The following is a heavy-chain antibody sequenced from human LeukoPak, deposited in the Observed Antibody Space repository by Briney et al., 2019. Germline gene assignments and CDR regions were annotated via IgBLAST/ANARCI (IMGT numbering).Heavy chain of an antibody. J-gene: IGHJ4*02. CDR2: IIPILGTA. CDR3: ATYMLRDNWNVHTFDS. D-gene: IGHD1-1*01. CDR1: GGTFSSYA. Sequence: ASVKVSCKASGGTFSSYAISWVRQAPGQGLEWMGGIIPILGTANYAQKFQGRVTITTDESTSTAYMELSSLRSEDTAVYYCATYMLRDNWNVHTFDSWGQGTLVTVSS. V-gene: IGHV1-69*05.